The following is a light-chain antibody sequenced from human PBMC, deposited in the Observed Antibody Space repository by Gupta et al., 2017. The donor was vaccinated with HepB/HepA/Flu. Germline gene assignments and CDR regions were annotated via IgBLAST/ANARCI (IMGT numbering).Light chain of an antibody. Sequence: VMTQSPATLSVSPGERATLSCRASQSVSSNLAWYQQKPGQAPRLLIYGASTRSTGIPARFSGSGSGTEFTLTNSSLQSEDFAVYYCQQYNNWPTWTFGQGTKVEIK. V-gene: IGKV3-15*01. CDR1: QSVSSN. CDR2: GAS. J-gene: IGKJ1*01. CDR3: QQYNNWPTWT.